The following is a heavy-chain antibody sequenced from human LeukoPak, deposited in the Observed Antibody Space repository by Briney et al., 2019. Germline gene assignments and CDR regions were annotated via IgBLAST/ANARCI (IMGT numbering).Heavy chain of an antibody. J-gene: IGHJ6*03. D-gene: IGHD3-22*01. CDR2: ISSSSSTI. Sequence: PGGSLRLSCAASGFTFSSYEMNWVRQAPGKGLEWVSYISSSSSTIYYADSVKGRFTISRDNAKNSLYLQMNSLRAEDTAVYYCARLREYYYDSSGYYRPEGYMDVWGKGTTVTVSS. V-gene: IGHV3-48*01. CDR1: GFTFSSYE. CDR3: ARLREYYYDSSGYYRPEGYMDV.